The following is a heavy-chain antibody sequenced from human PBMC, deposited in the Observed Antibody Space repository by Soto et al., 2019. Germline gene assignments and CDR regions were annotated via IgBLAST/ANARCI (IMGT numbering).Heavy chain of an antibody. J-gene: IGHJ4*02. CDR3: ARDPDYGNPDY. CDR2: IDKIGHEK. CDR1: GFTLGNYW. Sequence: LRLSCVASGFTLGNYWMSWVRQAPGKGLEWLTNIDKIGHEKFYVDSVKGRFTISRDNAKSSVYLQMDSLRAEDTAVYYCARDPDYGNPDYWGQGTLVTVSS. V-gene: IGHV3-7*01. D-gene: IGHD4-17*01.